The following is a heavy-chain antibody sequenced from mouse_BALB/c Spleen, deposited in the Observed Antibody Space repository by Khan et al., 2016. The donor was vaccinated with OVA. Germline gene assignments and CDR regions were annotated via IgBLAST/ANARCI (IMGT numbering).Heavy chain of an antibody. CDR2: IWSAGST. Sequence: QVQLKQSGPGLVQPSQSLSITCTVSGFSLNNYSVHWVRQSPGKGLEWLGVIWSAGSTDYNAAFIYRMTISKDNSRNQIFFRMNRLQPNDTAIYYCARRGYDYGRGALFAYWGQGTLVTVSA. J-gene: IGHJ3*01. D-gene: IGHD2-4*01. CDR3: ARRGYDYGRGALFAY. V-gene: IGHV2-2*02. CDR1: GFSLNNYS.